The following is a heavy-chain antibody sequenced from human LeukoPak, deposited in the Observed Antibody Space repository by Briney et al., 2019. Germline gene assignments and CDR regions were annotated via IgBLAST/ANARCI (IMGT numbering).Heavy chain of an antibody. J-gene: IGHJ6*03. CDR3: ARAFSGSGSYYSEMLYYYYYMDV. CDR1: SDSISSYY. D-gene: IGHD3-10*01. Sequence: PSETLSLTCTVSSDSISSYYWSWIQQPPGKGLEWIGYIYYSGNTKYNPSLKSRVTISVDTSKNQISLKLNSVTAADTAVYYCARAFSGSGSYYSEMLYYYYYMDVWGKGTTVTISS. CDR2: IYYSGNT. V-gene: IGHV4-59*01.